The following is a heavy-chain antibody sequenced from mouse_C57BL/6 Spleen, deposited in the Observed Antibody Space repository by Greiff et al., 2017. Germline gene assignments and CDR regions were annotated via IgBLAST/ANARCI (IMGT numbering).Heavy chain of an antibody. CDR3: ARAKYGSTYDAMDY. CDR2: LYPGDGDT. Sequence: VQLQQSGPELVKPGASVKVSCKASGYAFSSSWMKWVKQRPGQGLEWIGRLYPGDGDTNYNGKFKGKATLTADKSSSTAYMQLSSLTSEDSAVYFCARAKYGSTYDAMDYWGQGTSVTVSS. V-gene: IGHV1-82*01. D-gene: IGHD1-1*01. J-gene: IGHJ4*01. CDR1: GYAFSSSW.